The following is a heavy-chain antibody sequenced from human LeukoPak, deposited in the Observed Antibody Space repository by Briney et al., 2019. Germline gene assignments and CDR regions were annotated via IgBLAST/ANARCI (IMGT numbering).Heavy chain of an antibody. CDR3: ASNYYDSSGYYVDAFDI. V-gene: IGHV3-33*01. J-gene: IGHJ3*02. Sequence: TGGSLRLSCAASGFTFSSYGMHWVRQAPGKGLEWVAVIWYDGSNKYYADSVKGRFTISRDNSKNTLYLQMNSLRAEDTAVYYCASNYYDSSGYYVDAFDIWGQGTMGTVSS. CDR1: GFTFSSYG. CDR2: IWYDGSNK. D-gene: IGHD3-22*01.